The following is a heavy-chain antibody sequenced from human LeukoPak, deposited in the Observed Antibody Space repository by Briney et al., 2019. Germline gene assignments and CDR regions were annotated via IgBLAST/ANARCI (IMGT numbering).Heavy chain of an antibody. CDR1: GYTFTSYG. CDR3: ARVPNFDSSGYYFYYFDY. CDR2: ISAYNGHI. D-gene: IGHD3-22*01. Sequence: ASVKVSCKASGYTFTSYGISWVRQAPGQGLEWMGWISAYNGHINYAQKFQGRVTMTTDTSTSTAYMELRSLRSDDTAVYYCARVPNFDSSGYYFYYFDYWGQGTLVTVSS. J-gene: IGHJ4*02. V-gene: IGHV1-18*01.